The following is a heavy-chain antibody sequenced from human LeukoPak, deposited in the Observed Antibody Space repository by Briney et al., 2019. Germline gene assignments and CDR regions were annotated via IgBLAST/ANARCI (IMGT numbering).Heavy chain of an antibody. Sequence: GASVKVSCKASGCTFTSYGISWVRQAPGQGLEWMGWISAYNGNTNYAQKLRGRVTMTTDTSTSTAYMELRSLRSDDTAVYYCARSGYSGYDSPFDYWGQGTLVTVSS. V-gene: IGHV1-18*01. CDR3: ARSGYSGYDSPFDY. J-gene: IGHJ4*02. CDR2: ISAYNGNT. CDR1: GCTFTSYG. D-gene: IGHD5-12*01.